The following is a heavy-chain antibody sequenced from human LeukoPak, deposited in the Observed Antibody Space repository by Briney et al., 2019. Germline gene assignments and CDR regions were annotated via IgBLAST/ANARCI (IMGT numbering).Heavy chain of an antibody. CDR1: GGSISSSSYY. J-gene: IGHJ4*02. CDR3: ARRGNDDDY. Sequence: SETLSLTCTVSGGSISSSSYYWGWIRQPPEKGLEWIGSIYYSGSTYYNPSLKSRVTISVDTSKNQFSLKLSSVTAADTAVYYCARRGNDDDYWGQGTLVTVSS. CDR2: IYYSGST. V-gene: IGHV4-39*07. D-gene: IGHD2-8*01.